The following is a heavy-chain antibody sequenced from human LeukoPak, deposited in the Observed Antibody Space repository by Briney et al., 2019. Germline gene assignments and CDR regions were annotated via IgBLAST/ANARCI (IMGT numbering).Heavy chain of an antibody. CDR1: GGSFRGYY. J-gene: IGHJ4*02. CDR2: FNHIGIT. V-gene: IGHV4-34*01. Sequence: PSGTLSLTCAVYGGSFRGYYWSWSRQPPGKGLEWSGEFNHIGITTDHPPLKSRVTISVDTSKNQFSLKRSSVTAADMAVYYCARHLSRLQAPIAMTRQYAFDYWGQGTLVTVSS. CDR3: ARHLSRLQAPIAMTRQYAFDY. D-gene: IGHD2/OR15-2a*01.